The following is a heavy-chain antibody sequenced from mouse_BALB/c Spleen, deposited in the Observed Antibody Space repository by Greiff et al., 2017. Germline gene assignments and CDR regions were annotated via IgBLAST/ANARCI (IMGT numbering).Heavy chain of an antibody. V-gene: IGHV1-15*01. CDR3: TRWGLPLYAMDY. J-gene: IGHJ4*01. Sequence: VKLVESGAELVRPGASVTLSCKASGYTFTDYEMHWVKQTPVHGLEWIGAIDPETGGTAYNQKFKGKATLTADKSSSTAYMELRSLTSEDSAVYYCTRWGLPLYAMDYWGQGTSVTVSS. CDR1: GYTFTDYE. D-gene: IGHD2-2*01. CDR2: IDPETGGT.